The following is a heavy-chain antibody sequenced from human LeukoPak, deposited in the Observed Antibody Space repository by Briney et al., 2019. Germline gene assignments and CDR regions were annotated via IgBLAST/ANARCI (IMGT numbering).Heavy chain of an antibody. V-gene: IGHV4-34*01. CDR3: ARGGNPADIVATSGYYYQRDY. CDR2: INHSGST. D-gene: IGHD5-12*01. Sequence: SETLSLTCAVYGGSFSGYYWSWIRQPPGKGLEWIGEINHSGSTNYNPSLKSRVTISVDTSKNQFSLKLSSVTAADTAVYYCARGGNPADIVATSGYYYQRDYWGQGTLVTVSS. CDR1: GGSFSGYY. J-gene: IGHJ4*02.